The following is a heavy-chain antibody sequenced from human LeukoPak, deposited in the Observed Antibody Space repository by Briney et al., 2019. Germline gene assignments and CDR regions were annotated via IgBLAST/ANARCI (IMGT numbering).Heavy chain of an antibody. Sequence: SETLSLTCAVSGYPISSGYYWGWIRQPPGKGLEWIGSIYHSGSTYYNPSLKSRVTISVDTSKNQFSLKLSSVTAADTAVYYCARVARELRFLEWLPLGFDYWGQGTLVTVSS. D-gene: IGHD3-3*01. V-gene: IGHV4-38-2*01. CDR3: ARVARELRFLEWLPLGFDY. CDR2: IYHSGST. CDR1: GYPISSGYY. J-gene: IGHJ4*02.